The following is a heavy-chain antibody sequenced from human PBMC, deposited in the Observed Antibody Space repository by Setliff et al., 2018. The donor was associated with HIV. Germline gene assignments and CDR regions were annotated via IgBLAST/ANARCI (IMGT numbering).Heavy chain of an antibody. CDR2: IHTSGSS. CDR1: GGSISDFY. D-gene: IGHD5-12*01. V-gene: IGHV4-4*08. CDR3: VRGGTGWLRGLFDY. Sequence: SETLSLTCDVSGGSISDFYWSWIRQSPRWGLEWIGYIHTSGSSNYNLSLKSRATISVDTSTNQFSLKLTSLTAADTAVYYCVRGGTGWLRGLFDYWGRGILVTVSS. J-gene: IGHJ4*02.